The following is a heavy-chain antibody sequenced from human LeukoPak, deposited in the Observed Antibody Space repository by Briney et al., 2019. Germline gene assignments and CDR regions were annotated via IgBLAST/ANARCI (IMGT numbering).Heavy chain of an antibody. V-gene: IGHV5-51*01. CDR2: IYPGDSDA. Sequence: GESLKISCNVSGDTFTTYWIAWVRQMPGKGLEWMGIIYPGDSDAKYNPSFQGQVTFSVDKSAGTAFLQWHSLQASDTAMYYCARLPPHYYYMDVWGKGTTVTVSS. CDR3: ARLPPHYYYMDV. CDR1: GDTFTTYW. J-gene: IGHJ6*03.